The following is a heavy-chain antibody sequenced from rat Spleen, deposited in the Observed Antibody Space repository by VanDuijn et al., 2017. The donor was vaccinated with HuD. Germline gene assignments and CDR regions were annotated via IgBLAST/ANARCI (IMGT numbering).Heavy chain of an antibody. J-gene: IGHJ2*01. Sequence: EVQLVESGGGLVQPGRSLKLSCAASEFTFNNYWMAWIRQAPGKGLEWVASISNTGGSIYYPDSVKGRFTISRDNAQNTLYLQMNSLKSEDAASYYGARPAYFDYWGQGVMVTVSS. CDR3: ARPAYFDY. CDR2: ISNTGGSI. CDR1: EFTFNNYW. V-gene: IGHV5-31*01.